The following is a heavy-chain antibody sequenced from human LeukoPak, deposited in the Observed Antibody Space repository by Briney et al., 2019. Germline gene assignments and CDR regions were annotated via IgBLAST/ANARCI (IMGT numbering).Heavy chain of an antibody. CDR2: IYTSGST. CDR3: AREQTYYDFWSGHLPFDI. J-gene: IGHJ3*02. CDR1: GGSISSGGYY. V-gene: IGHV4-61*02. Sequence: SQTLSLTCTVSGGSISSGGYYWSWIRQPAGKGLEWIGRIYTSGSTNYNPSLKSRVTMSVDTSKNQFSLKLSSVTAADTAVYYCAREQTYYDFWSGHLPFDIWGQGTMVTVSS. D-gene: IGHD3-3*01.